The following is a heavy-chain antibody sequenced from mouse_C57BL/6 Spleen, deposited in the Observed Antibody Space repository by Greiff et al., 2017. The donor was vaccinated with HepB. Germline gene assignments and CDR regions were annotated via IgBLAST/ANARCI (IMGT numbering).Heavy chain of an antibody. V-gene: IGHV1-53*01. Sequence: QVQLQQPGTELVKPGASVKLSCKASGYTFTSYWMHWVKQRPGQGLEWIGNINPSNGGTNYNEKFKSKATLTVDKSSSTAYMQLSSLTSEDSAVYYWARPAHYYGSSYWYFDVWGTGTTVTVSS. CDR1: GYTFTSYW. D-gene: IGHD1-1*01. CDR3: ARPAHYYGSSYWYFDV. CDR2: INPSNGGT. J-gene: IGHJ1*03.